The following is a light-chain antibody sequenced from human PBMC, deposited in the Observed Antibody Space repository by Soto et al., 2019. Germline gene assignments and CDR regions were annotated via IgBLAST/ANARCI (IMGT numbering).Light chain of an antibody. Sequence: EIVMTQSPATLSVSPGERATLSCRASQSISSNLAWYQQKPGQAPRLLMFRTSSRATGFPARFSGSGSGTEFNLTISSLQSEDFGVYYCQQYGSLSWTFGQGTKVDI. CDR1: QSISSN. CDR2: RTS. CDR3: QQYGSLSWT. J-gene: IGKJ1*01. V-gene: IGKV3-15*01.